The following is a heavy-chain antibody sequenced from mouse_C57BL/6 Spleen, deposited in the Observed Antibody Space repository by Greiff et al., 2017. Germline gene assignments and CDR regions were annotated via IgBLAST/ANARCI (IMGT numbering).Heavy chain of an antibody. V-gene: IGHV1-64*01. D-gene: IGHD2-2*01. CDR1: GYTFTSYW. J-gene: IGHJ2*01. CDR2: IHPNSGST. CDR3: AREGYGYDDGDC. Sequence: QVQLQQPGAELVKPGASVKLSCKASGYTFTSYWMHWVKQRPGQGLEWIGMIHPNSGSTNYNEKFKSKATLTVDKSSSTAYMQLSSLTSEDSAVYYCAREGYGYDDGDCWGQGTTLTVSS.